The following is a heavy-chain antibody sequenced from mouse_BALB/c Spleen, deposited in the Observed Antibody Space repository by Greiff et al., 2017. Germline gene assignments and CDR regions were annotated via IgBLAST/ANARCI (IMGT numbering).Heavy chain of an antibody. Sequence: VKLQQSGPELVKPGASVRISCKASGYTFTSYYIHWVKQRPGQGLEWIGWIYPGNVNTKYNEKFKGKATLTADKSSSTAYMQLSSLTSEDSAVYFCARGETDYWGQGTTLTVSS. CDR2: IYPGNVNT. V-gene: IGHV1S56*01. J-gene: IGHJ2*01. CDR1: GYTFTSYY. CDR3: ARGETDY.